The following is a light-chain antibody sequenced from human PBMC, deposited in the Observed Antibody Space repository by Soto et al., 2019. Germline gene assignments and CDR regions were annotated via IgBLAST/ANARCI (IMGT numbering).Light chain of an antibody. CDR2: DAS. V-gene: IGKV3D-20*02. Sequence: EIVLTQSPGTLSLSPGERATLSCRASQSVSSSYLAWYQQKPGQAPRLLIYDASKRATGIPARFSGSGSGTDFTLTISSLEPEDFAVYYCQQRSNWPPNTFGGGTKVDI. CDR1: QSVSSSY. CDR3: QQRSNWPPNT. J-gene: IGKJ4*01.